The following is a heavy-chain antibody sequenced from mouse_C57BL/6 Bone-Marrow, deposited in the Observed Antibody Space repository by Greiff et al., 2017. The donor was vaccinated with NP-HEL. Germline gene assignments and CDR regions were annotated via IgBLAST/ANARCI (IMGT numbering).Heavy chain of an antibody. D-gene: IGHD2-3*01. CDR1: GYTFTSSW. J-gene: IGHJ2*01. Sequence: VQLQQPGAELVKPGASVKFSCKASGYTFTSSWMHWVKQRPGQGLEWIGMIHPNSGSTNYNEKFKSKATLTVDKSSSTAYMQLSSLTSEDSAVYYCARESYEGYDADYCDYGGQGTTLTGSS. CDR2: IHPNSGST. V-gene: IGHV1-64*01. CDR3: ARESYEGYDADYCDY.